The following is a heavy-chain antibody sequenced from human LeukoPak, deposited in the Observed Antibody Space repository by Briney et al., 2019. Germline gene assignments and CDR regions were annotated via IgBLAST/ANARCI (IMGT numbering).Heavy chain of an antibody. CDR1: GGSISSRSYY. CDR3: ARGRGYSGYVDY. J-gene: IGHJ4*02. D-gene: IGHD5-12*01. CDR2: IYYSGST. V-gene: IGHV4-39*01. Sequence: SETLSLTCTVSGGSISSRSYYWGWIRQPPGKGLEWIGSIYYSGSTYYNPSLKSRVTISADTSKNQFSLKLSSVTAADTAVYYCARGRGYSGYVDYWGQGTLVTVSS.